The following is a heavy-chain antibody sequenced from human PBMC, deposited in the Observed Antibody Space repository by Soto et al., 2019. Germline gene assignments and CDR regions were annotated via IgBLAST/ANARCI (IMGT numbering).Heavy chain of an antibody. D-gene: IGHD2-21*01. J-gene: IGHJ2*01. CDR1: GGSITSGGFY. CDR2: ISYSGTT. Sequence: QVQLQESGPGLVKPSQTLSLTCAVSGGSITSGGFYWSWIRQPPGKGLEWIGYISYSGTTYYNPSLKSRITISRDTSKNQFSLRLTSVTAADTAVYFCARGGEVIGLRFFAFWGRGTLVAVSS. V-gene: IGHV4-30-4*01. CDR3: ARGGEVIGLRFFAF.